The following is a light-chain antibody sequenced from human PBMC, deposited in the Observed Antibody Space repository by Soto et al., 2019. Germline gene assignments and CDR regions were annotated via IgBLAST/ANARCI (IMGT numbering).Light chain of an antibody. CDR2: WGS. Sequence: TQSPATLSVSLGEEVSLSCRASQSVGPNLAWYQQRPGQAPRLLIHWGSTRANGVPARFRGSGRGTDFTLTISNLQSKDLAVYYCQQYENWPPYSFGQGTRLEIK. CDR3: QQYENWPPYS. J-gene: IGKJ2*03. CDR1: QSVGPN. V-gene: IGKV3-15*01.